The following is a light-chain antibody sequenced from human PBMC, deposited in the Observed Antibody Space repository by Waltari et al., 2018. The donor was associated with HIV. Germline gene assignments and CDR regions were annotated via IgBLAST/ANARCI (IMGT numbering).Light chain of an antibody. V-gene: IGKV3-11*01. CDR1: QSVSSY. J-gene: IGKJ1*01. CDR3: QPRSNWPRT. Sequence: EIVLTQSPATLSLSPGERATLSCRASQSVSSYLAWYQQKPGQAPRLLIYDASNRATGIPAGFSGSGSGTDFTLTISSIGPGDVEVYYCQPRSNWPRTFGQGTKVEMK. CDR2: DAS.